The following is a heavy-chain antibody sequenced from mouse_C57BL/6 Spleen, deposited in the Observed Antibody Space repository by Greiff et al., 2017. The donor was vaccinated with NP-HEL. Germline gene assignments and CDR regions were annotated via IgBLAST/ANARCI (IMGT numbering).Heavy chain of an antibody. CDR2: IDPSDSYT. Sequence: VQLQQPGAELVMPGASVKLSCKASGYTFTSYWMHWVKQRPGQGLEWIGEIDPSDSYTNYNQKFKGKSTLTVDKSSSTAYMQLSSLTSEDSAVYYCARGYYGSKSPFDYWGQGTTLTVSS. CDR1: GYTFTSYW. CDR3: ARGYYGSKSPFDY. D-gene: IGHD1-1*01. V-gene: IGHV1-69*01. J-gene: IGHJ2*01.